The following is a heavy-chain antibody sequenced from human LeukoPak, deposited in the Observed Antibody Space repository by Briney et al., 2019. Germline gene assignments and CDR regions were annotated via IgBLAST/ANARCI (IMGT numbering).Heavy chain of an antibody. D-gene: IGHD3-10*01. CDR3: ARDSNYYGSGSYYNSDY. J-gene: IGHJ4*02. CDR1: GYTFTGYY. Sequence: ASVKVSCKASGYTFTGYYIHWVRQAPGQGLEWMGWINPYSGGTSYAQNFQGRVTMTRDTSISTAYMDLSRLRSDDTAFYYCARDSNYYGSGSYYNSDYWGQGTLVTVSS. V-gene: IGHV1-2*02. CDR2: INPYSGGT.